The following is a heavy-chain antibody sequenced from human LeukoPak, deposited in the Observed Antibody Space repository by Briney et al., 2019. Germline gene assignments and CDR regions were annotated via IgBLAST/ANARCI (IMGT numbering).Heavy chain of an antibody. V-gene: IGHV4-30-2*01. CDR2: IYHSGST. D-gene: IGHD3-10*01. J-gene: IGHJ5*02. Sequence: SETLSLTCTVSGGSINSGGYYWSWIRQPPEKGVEWIGDIYHSGSTYYNPSLKSRVTISVDTSKNQFSLKLSSVTAADTAVYYCARGSPMVRGLSWFDPWGQGTLVTVSS. CDR1: GGSINSGGYY. CDR3: ARGSPMVRGLSWFDP.